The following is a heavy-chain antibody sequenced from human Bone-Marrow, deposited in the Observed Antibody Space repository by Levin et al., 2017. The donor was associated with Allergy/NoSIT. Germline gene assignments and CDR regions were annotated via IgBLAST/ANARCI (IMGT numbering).Heavy chain of an antibody. D-gene: IGHD3-10*01. V-gene: IGHV4-59*01. J-gene: IGHJ4*02. CDR3: ARSVAGEFDY. CDR1: GGSISGYY. Sequence: SSTLSLPCTVSGGSISGYYWSWVRQPPGKGLEWVGHIFYSGSTNYNPSLKSRVTISINTSKNQFSLNLTSVTAADTAFYYCARSVAGEFDYWGQGTLVTVSS. CDR2: IFYSGST.